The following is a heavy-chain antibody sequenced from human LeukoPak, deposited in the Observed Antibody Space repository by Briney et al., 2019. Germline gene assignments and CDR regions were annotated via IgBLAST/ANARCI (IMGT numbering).Heavy chain of an antibody. CDR2: IYYSGST. CDR1: GGSISSSSYY. CDR3: AKQRAPALIDY. Sequence: PSETLPLTCTVSGGSISSSSYYWGWIRQPPGKGLEWIGSIYYSGSTYYNPSLKSRVTISVDTPKNQFSLKLSSVTAADTAVYYCAKQRAPALIDYWGQGTLVTVSS. V-gene: IGHV4-39*01. J-gene: IGHJ4*02. D-gene: IGHD1-26*01.